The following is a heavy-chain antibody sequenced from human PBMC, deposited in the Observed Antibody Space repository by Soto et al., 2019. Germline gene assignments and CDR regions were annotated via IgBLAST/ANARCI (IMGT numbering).Heavy chain of an antibody. Sequence: EVQLVESGGGLVKPGGSLRLSCAASGFIFSSYTMNWVRQAPGKGLEWVSSISASSTYIYYADSLKGRFTISRDNAYNSLYLQMNSLRAEDTAVYYCAGGGLRDPWMYWGQGTLVTVSS. D-gene: IGHD5-12*01. J-gene: IGHJ4*02. CDR1: GFIFSSYT. CDR3: AGGGLRDPWMY. CDR2: ISASSTYI. V-gene: IGHV3-21*01.